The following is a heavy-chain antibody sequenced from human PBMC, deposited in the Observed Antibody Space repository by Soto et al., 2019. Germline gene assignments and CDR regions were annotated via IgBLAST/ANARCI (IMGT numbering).Heavy chain of an antibody. Sequence: SETLSLTCTVSGGSISSYYWSWIRQPPGKGLEWIGYIYYSGSTNYNPSLKSRVTISVDTSKNQFSLKLSSVTAADTAVYYCARDSGTDYSDDRYYFDYWGQGNLVTVSS. CDR3: ARDSGTDYSDDRYYFDY. CDR1: GGSISSYY. V-gene: IGHV4-59*01. D-gene: IGHD4-17*01. J-gene: IGHJ4*02. CDR2: IYYSGST.